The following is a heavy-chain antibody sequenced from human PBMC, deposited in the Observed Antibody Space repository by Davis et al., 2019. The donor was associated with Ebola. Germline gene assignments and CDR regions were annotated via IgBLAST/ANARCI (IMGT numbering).Heavy chain of an antibody. Sequence: PGGSLRLSCAVYGGSFSGYYWSWIRQPPGKGLEWIGEINHSGSTSYNPSLKSRVTISVGTSKNQFSLKLSSVTAADTAVYYCARAGTRGYYFDYWGQGTLITVSS. J-gene: IGHJ4*02. V-gene: IGHV4-34*01. D-gene: IGHD1-7*01. CDR2: INHSGST. CDR1: GGSFSGYY. CDR3: ARAGTRGYYFDY.